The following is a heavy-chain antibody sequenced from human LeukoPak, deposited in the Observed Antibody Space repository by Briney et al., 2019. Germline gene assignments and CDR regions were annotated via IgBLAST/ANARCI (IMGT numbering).Heavy chain of an antibody. D-gene: IGHD7-27*01. J-gene: IGHJ4*02. CDR1: GLTVSSNY. CDR2: IYSGGNT. Sequence: GGSLRLSCAVSGLTVSSNYMTWIRQAPRKGVEWVSIIYSGGNTYYADSVKGRFAISRDNSKNTVYLQMNSLRAEDTAVYYCVNLPGGGYWGQGTLVTVSS. V-gene: IGHV3-66*02. CDR3: VNLPGGGY.